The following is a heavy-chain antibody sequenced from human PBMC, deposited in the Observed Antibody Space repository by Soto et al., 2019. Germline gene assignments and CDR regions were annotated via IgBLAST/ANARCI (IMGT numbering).Heavy chain of an antibody. V-gene: IGHV3-66*02. CDR3: AILIVVATIGSSPFAY. D-gene: IGHD5-12*01. J-gene: IGHJ4*02. CDR1: GFTFSSYA. CDR2: ISSGGNT. Sequence: PGESLKLSCAASGFTFSSYAMSWVRQAPGKGLEWVSVISSGGNTYYADSVKGRFTISRDNSKNTLYLQMSSLRAEDTAVYYCAILIVVATIGSSPFAYWGKGTLVTVSS.